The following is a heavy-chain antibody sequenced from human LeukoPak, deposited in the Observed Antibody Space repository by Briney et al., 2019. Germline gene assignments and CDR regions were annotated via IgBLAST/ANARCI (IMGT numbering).Heavy chain of an antibody. CDR2: ISGSGGST. Sequence: PGGSLRLSCAASGFTFSSYAMSWVRQAPGKGLEWVSAISGSGGSTYYADSVKGRFTISRDNAKNTLNLQMNSLRAEDTAVYYCASSGWYRGAFDIWGHGTMVTVSS. CDR1: GFTFSSYA. CDR3: ASSGWYRGAFDI. D-gene: IGHD6-19*01. V-gene: IGHV3-23*01. J-gene: IGHJ3*02.